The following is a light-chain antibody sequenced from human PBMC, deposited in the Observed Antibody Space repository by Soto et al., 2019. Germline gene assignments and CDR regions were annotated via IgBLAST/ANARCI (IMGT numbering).Light chain of an antibody. CDR1: SSNIGSNT. CDR3: ASWDDSLNAVV. Sequence: QSVLTQPPSASGTPGQRVTISCSGSSSNIGSNTVNWYQQLPGTAPKLLIYSNNQPPSGVPDRFSGSKYGTSASLAISGLQSEDEADYYCASWDDSLNAVVFGGGTKLTVL. V-gene: IGLV1-44*01. J-gene: IGLJ2*01. CDR2: SNN.